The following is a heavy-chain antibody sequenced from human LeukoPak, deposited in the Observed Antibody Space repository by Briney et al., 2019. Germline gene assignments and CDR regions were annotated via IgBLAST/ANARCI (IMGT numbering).Heavy chain of an antibody. CDR1: GFTFRSYR. J-gene: IGHJ4*02. Sequence: GPLRLSCAASGFTFRSYRMNWVRQPPGKGLECIGEINHSGSTNYNSSLKSRVTISVDTSKNQFSLKLSSETAADTAVYYCQSDFWSGSYMTTCWGQGTLVTVSS. D-gene: IGHD3-3*01. V-gene: IGHV4-34*08. CDR2: INHSGST. CDR3: QSDFWSGSYMTTC.